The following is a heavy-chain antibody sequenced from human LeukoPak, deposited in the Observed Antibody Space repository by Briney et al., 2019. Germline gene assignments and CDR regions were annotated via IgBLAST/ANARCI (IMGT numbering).Heavy chain of an antibody. J-gene: IGHJ3*02. CDR3: ARDPLSIAARRGAFDI. D-gene: IGHD6-6*01. V-gene: IGHV4-59*01. CDR2: IYYSRST. Sequence: SETLSLTCTVSGGSISSYYWSWVRQPPGKGLEWIGYIYYSRSTNYNPSLKSRVTISVDTSKNQFSLKLSSVTAADTAVYYCARDPLSIAARRGAFDIWGQGTMVTVSS. CDR1: GGSISSYY.